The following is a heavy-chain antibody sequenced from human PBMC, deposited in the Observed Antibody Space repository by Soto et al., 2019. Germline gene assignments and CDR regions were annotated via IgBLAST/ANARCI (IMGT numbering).Heavy chain of an antibody. CDR2: IWYDGSNK. J-gene: IGHJ4*02. CDR1: GFTFSSYG. Sequence: QVHLVESGGGVVQPGRSLRLSCAASGFTFSSYGMHWVRQAPGKGLEWVAVIWYDGSNKYDADSVKGRFTISRDNSKNTLYLQMNSLRGEDTAVYYCARADSSGVAFHYWGQGTLVTVSS. D-gene: IGHD6-19*01. CDR3: ARADSSGVAFHY. V-gene: IGHV3-33*01.